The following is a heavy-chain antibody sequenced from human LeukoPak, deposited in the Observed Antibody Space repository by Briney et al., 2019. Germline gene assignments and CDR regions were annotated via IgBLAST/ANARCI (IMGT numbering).Heavy chain of an antibody. D-gene: IGHD2-2*01. CDR2: INHSGST. V-gene: IGHV4-34*01. CDR1: GGSFSGYY. Sequence: SETLSLTCAVYGGSFSGYYWSWIRQPPGKGLECIGEINHSGSTNYNPSLKSRVTISVDTSKNQFSLKLSSVTAADTAVYYCARVRWDCSSTSCRDYWGQGTLVTVSS. J-gene: IGHJ4*02. CDR3: ARVRWDCSSTSCRDY.